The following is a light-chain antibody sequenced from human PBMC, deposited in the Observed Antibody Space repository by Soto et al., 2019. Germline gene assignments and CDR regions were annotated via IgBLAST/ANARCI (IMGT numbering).Light chain of an antibody. Sequence: EIVLTQSPGTLSLSPGERAILSCRASQSVRSSFLAWYQQKPGQAPRLLISGAYSRATGIPDRFSGSGSGTDFTLTITRLEHEDFGVYYCQQYVSSTVGYNFGQGTKLEI. CDR2: GAY. CDR3: QQYVSSTVGYN. CDR1: QSVRSSF. J-gene: IGKJ2*01. V-gene: IGKV3-20*01.